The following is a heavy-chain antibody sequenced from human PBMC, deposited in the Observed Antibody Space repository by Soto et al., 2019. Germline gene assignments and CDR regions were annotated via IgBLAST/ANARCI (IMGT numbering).Heavy chain of an antibody. J-gene: IGHJ5*02. Sequence: PSETLSLTCTVSGGSISSYYWSWIRQPAGKGLEWIGRIYTSGSTNYNPSLKSGVTMSVDTSKNQFSLKLSSVTAADTAVYYCARDGSGSGWFGGNWFDPWGQGTLVTVSS. CDR3: ARDGSGSGWFGGNWFDP. CDR2: IYTSGST. CDR1: GGSISSYY. D-gene: IGHD6-19*01. V-gene: IGHV4-4*07.